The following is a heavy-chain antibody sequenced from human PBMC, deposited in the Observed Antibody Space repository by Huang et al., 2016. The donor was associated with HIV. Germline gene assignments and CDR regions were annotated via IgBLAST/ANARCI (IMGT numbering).Heavy chain of an antibody. CDR1: GFPFNNHA. V-gene: IGHV3-30-3*01. J-gene: IGHJ3*02. CDR2: ISNEGSNN. D-gene: IGHD5-18*01. CDR3: ARAKDTWDAYDI. Sequence: QVQLVESGGGVVQPGRSLRLSCAASGFPFNNHAMHWVRQAPGKGWDGVAVISNEGSNNYYADSVKGRFTISRDSSKSTLFLHMTSLRTEDTAVYYCARAKDTWDAYDIWGQGTMVIVSS.